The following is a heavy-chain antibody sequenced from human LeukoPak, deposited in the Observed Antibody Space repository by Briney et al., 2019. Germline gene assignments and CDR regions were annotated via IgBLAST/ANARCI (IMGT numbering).Heavy chain of an antibody. CDR2: ISGSGGST. V-gene: IGHV3-23*01. CDR1: GVTFSSNA. J-gene: IGHJ4*02. CDR3: AKGGIVVVAAGFDY. Sequence: GGSLRLSCAASGVTFSSNAMSWIRQAPGKGLEWVSAISGSGGSTYYADSVKGRFTISRDNSKNALYLQMNSLRAEDTAVYYCAKGGIVVVAAGFDYWGQGTLVTVSS. D-gene: IGHD2-15*01.